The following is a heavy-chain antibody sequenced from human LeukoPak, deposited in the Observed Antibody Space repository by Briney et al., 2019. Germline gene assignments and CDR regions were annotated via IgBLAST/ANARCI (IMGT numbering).Heavy chain of an antibody. CDR1: GFTLSRYW. D-gene: IGHD3-22*01. J-gene: IGHJ4*02. V-gene: IGHV3-7*02. Sequence: GGSLRLSCAASGFTLSRYWMTWVRQAPGKGVERVANRERDGNGKQYVDSVKGRFTNSRQNARNSLYLQMYSRRAEDTAVYYCASKGGGSGYYLDPEHYWGQGTLVTVSS. CDR3: ASKGGGSGYYLDPEHY. CDR2: RERDGNGK.